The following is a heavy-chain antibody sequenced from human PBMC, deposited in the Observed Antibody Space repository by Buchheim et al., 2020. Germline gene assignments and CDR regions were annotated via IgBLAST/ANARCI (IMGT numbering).Heavy chain of an antibody. CDR2: ISGSGGRT. D-gene: IGHD2-2*01. Sequence: EVQLLESGEGLVQPGGSLRLSCSASGFTFSRYGMSWVRQAPGKGLEWVSGISGSGGRTHYAEPVKGRFTISRDNAKNTVYLQMNSLRAEDTAVYYCAKDGVRTPSSKDESFYDYWGQGSL. J-gene: IGHJ4*02. CDR1: GFTFSRYG. V-gene: IGHV3-23*01. CDR3: AKDGVRTPSSKDESFYDY.